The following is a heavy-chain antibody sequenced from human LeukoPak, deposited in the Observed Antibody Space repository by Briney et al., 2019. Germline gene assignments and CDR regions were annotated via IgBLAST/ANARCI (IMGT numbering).Heavy chain of an antibody. CDR2: IYHSGDT. D-gene: IGHD3-10*01. CDR1: GGSISSGEYY. Sequence: PSETLSLTCTVSGGSISSGEYYWSWIRQPPGKGLEWIGYIYHSGDTYYNRPLKNRITISKDTSKNQFSLRLSSVTAADTAVYYCARGDYNDSPYWFDPWGQGTLVTVSS. CDR3: ARGDYNDSPYWFDP. V-gene: IGHV4-30-4*01. J-gene: IGHJ5*02.